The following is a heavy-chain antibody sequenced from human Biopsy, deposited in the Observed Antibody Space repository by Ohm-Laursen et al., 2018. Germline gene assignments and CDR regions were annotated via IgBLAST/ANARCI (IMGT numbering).Heavy chain of an antibody. CDR1: GGAITSRTHY. J-gene: IGHJ5*02. D-gene: IGHD3-3*01. Sequence: TLSLTCTLSGGAITSRTHYWGWIRQTPGKGLEWIGTVYYSGTTYDNPSLKNRVIISVDTSKNQFSLSLKTVTAADTAVYYCARHDLSDFWSGYPNFFDQWGQGTLVTVSS. CDR3: ARHDLSDFWSGYPNFFDQ. CDR2: VYYSGTT. V-gene: IGHV4-39*01.